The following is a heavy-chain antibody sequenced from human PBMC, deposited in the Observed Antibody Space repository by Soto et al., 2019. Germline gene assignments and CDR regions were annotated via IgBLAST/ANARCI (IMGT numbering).Heavy chain of an antibody. CDR1: GFTFSSYG. CDR3: ARHLRGYSYGVLDY. Sequence: GGSLRLSCAASGFTFSSYGMHWVRQAPGKGLEWVAVIWYDGSNKYYAASVKGRFTISRDDSKHTLYLQMDSLTSEDTAVYYCARHLRGYSYGVLDYWGQGTLVTVSS. D-gene: IGHD5-18*01. CDR2: IWYDGSNK. V-gene: IGHV3-30*19. J-gene: IGHJ4*02.